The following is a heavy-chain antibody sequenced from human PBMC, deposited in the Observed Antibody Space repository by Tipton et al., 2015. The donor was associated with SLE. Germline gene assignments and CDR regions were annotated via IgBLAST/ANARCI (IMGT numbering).Heavy chain of an antibody. D-gene: IGHD3-10*01. J-gene: IGHJ5*02. Sequence: SLRLSCAASGFTFSCYEMNWVRQAPGKGLEWISYISSSGSTIYYADSVKGRCTISRDNAKNSLYLQMNSLRAEDTAVYYCARDRTMVRGHHNWFDPWGQGTLVTVSS. CDR3: ARDRTMVRGHHNWFDP. CDR2: ISSSGSTI. CDR1: GFTFSCYE. V-gene: IGHV3-48*03.